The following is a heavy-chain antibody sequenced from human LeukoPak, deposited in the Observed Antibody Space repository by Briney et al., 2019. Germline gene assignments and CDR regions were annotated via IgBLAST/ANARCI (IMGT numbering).Heavy chain of an antibody. Sequence: GGSLRLSCAASGFIFSSYSMNWVRQAPGKGLEWVSSISSSSTYIYYADSVKGRFTISRDNAKNSLYLQMNSLRAEDTAEYYCARAPGYGAAYYFDYWGQGTLVTVSS. CDR3: ARAPGYGAAYYFDY. CDR1: GFIFSSYS. J-gene: IGHJ4*02. V-gene: IGHV3-21*01. CDR2: ISSSSTYI. D-gene: IGHD1-1*01.